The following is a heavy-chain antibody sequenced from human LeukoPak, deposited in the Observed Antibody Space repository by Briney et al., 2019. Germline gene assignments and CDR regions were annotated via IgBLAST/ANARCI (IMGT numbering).Heavy chain of an antibody. D-gene: IGHD1-26*01. CDR1: GFPFNNYA. CDR3: AKTQWKVGATDYFDY. Sequence: GGSLRLSCAASGFPFNNYAVTWVRQAPGKGLEWVSNINDNGGQRHYADSVKGRFTISRDNSKNTLFLQMDSLRAEDTAVYYCAKTQWKVGATDYFDYWGQGILVTVSS. V-gene: IGHV3-23*01. CDR2: INDNGGQR. J-gene: IGHJ4*02.